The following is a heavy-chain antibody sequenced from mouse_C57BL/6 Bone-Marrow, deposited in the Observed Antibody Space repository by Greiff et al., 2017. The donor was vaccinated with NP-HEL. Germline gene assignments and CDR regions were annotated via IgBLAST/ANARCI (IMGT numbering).Heavy chain of an antibody. CDR2: IYPGSGST. CDR3: ARDGYGSSYVFDY. J-gene: IGHJ2*01. CDR1: GYTFTSYW. Sequence: QVQLQQPGAELVKPGASVKMSCKASGYTFTSYWITWVKQRPGQGLEWIGDIYPGSGSTNYNEKFKSKATLTVDTSSSTAYMQLSSLTSEDSAVYYCARDGYGSSYVFDYWGQGTTLTVSS. D-gene: IGHD1-1*01. V-gene: IGHV1-55*01.